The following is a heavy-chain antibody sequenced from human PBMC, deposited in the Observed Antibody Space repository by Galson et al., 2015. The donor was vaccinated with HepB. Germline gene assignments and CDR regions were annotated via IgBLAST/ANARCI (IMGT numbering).Heavy chain of an antibody. D-gene: IGHD2-15*01. V-gene: IGHV3-30-3*01. CDR1: GFTSSSYA. J-gene: IGHJ4*02. CDR2: ISYDGSNK. Sequence: SLRLSCAASGFTSSSYAMHWVRQAPGKGLEWVAVISYDGSNKYYADSVKGRFTISRENSKNTLYLQMNSLRAEDTAVYYCARPAVEMVAAPDYFDYWGQGTLVTVSS. CDR3: ARPAVEMVAAPDYFDY.